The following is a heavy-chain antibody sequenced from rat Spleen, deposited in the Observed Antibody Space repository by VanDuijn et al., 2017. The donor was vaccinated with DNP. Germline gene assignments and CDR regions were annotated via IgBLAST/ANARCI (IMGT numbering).Heavy chain of an antibody. CDR1: GFSLTSYG. Sequence: QVQMKETGPGLVQTTQTLSVTCTVSGFSLTSYGVHWVRQAPGKGLEWRGIIWGDGSTNYNSALKSRLSISRDTSKSQVFLTMNSLQTDDTAVYYCADILRGDWGQGVMVTVSS. CDR3: ADILRGD. CDR2: IWGDGST. D-gene: IGHD1-6*01. V-gene: IGHV2-77*01. J-gene: IGHJ2*01.